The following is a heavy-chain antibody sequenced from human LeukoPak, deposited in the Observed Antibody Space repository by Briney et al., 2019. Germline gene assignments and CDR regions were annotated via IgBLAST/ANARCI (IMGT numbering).Heavy chain of an antibody. V-gene: IGHV3-11*01. CDR1: GFTFSDYY. Sequence: PGGSLRLSCAASGFTFSDYYMSWIRQAPGKGLEWVSYISSSGSTIYYADSMKGRFTISRDNAKNSLYVQMNSLRAEDTAVYYCRIVATSSDYWGQGTLVTVSS. J-gene: IGHJ4*02. CDR3: RIVATSSDY. D-gene: IGHD5-12*01. CDR2: ISSSGSTI.